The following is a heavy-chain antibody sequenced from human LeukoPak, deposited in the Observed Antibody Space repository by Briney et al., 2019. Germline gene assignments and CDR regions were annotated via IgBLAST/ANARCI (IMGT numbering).Heavy chain of an antibody. V-gene: IGHV3-15*01. Sequence: GGSLRLSYAASGFTFSDTWMSWVRQAPGKGLEWIGRIKSKTDGGTTDFAAPVKGRFTISRDDSKNTLYLQMNSLKTEDTAVYYCATDLRWELRGDYWGQGTLVTVSS. CDR3: ATDLRWELRGDY. J-gene: IGHJ4*02. CDR1: GFTFSDTW. D-gene: IGHD1-26*01. CDR2: IKSKTDGGTT.